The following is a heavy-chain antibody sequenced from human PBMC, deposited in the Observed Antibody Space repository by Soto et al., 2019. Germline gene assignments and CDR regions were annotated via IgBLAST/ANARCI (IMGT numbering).Heavy chain of an antibody. Sequence: GGSLRLSCSASGFTFSIYAMHWVRQAPGKGLEYVSAVSTNGGTSYYADSVKGRFTISRDNSRNTLYLQMNSLRPEDTAVCYCVKDRAPRDGYKTQPGSWGLGTLVTVSS. D-gene: IGHD5-12*01. CDR2: VSTNGGTS. J-gene: IGHJ5*02. V-gene: IGHV3-64D*06. CDR3: VKDRAPRDGYKTQPGS. CDR1: GFTFSIYA.